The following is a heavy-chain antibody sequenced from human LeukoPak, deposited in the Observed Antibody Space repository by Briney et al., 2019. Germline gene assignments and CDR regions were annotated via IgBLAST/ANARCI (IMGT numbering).Heavy chain of an antibody. CDR1: GGSISSSSYY. D-gene: IGHD3-9*01. CDR2: IYYSGST. CDR3: ARGSGSGGYYDILTGYQDYYFDY. Sequence: SETLSLTCTVSGGSISSSSYYWGWIRQPPGKGLEWIGSIYYSGSTYYNPSLKSRVTISVDKSKNQFSLKLSSVTAADTAVYYCARGSGSGGYYDILTGYQDYYFDYWGQGTLVTVSS. J-gene: IGHJ4*02. V-gene: IGHV4-39*07.